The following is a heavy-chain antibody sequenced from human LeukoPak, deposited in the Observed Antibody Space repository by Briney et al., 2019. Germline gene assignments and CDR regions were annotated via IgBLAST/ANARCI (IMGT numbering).Heavy chain of an antibody. CDR3: AREGYYGSGSPPSLYFDY. V-gene: IGHV3-30-3*01. J-gene: IGHJ4*02. D-gene: IGHD3-10*01. CDR1: GFTFRNYV. CDR2: TSSGLNVK. Sequence: GGSLRLSCAASGFTFRNYVIHWVRQAPGKGLEWVAVTSSGLNVKLYADSVKGRFTISRDNSRSTLYLQMNSLRPEDTAIYYCAREGYYGSGSPPSLYFDYWGQGTLVTVSS.